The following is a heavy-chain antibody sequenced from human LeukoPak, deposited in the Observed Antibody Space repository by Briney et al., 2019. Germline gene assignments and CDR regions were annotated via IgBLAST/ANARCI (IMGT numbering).Heavy chain of an antibody. CDR2: INHSGST. CDR1: GGSFSGYY. D-gene: IGHD6-6*01. V-gene: IGHV4-34*01. CDR3: ARGKTFLSIAARLNWFDP. J-gene: IGHJ5*02. Sequence: PSETLSLTCAVYGGSFSGYYWSWIRQPPGKGLEWIGEINHSGSTNYNPSLKSRVTISVDTSKNQFSLKLSSVTAADTAVYYCARGKTFLSIAARLNWFDPWGQGTLVTVSS.